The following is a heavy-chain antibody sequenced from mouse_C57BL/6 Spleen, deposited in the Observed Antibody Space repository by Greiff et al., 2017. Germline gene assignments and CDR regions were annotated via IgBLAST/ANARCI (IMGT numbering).Heavy chain of an antibody. J-gene: IGHJ4*01. Sequence: EVHLVESGGGLVKPGGSLKLSCAASGFTFSSYAMSWVRQTPEKRLEWVATISDGGSYTYYPDNVKGRFTISRDNAKNNLYLQMSHLKSEGTAMYYCARNRGITTVVAYYCAMDYWGQGTSVTVSA. V-gene: IGHV5-4*01. CDR3: ARNRGITTVVAYYCAMDY. D-gene: IGHD1-1*01. CDR1: GFTFSSYA. CDR2: ISDGGSYT.